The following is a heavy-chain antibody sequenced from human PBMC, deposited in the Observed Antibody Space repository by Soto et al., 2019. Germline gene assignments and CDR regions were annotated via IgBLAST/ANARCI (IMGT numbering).Heavy chain of an antibody. V-gene: IGHV3-64D*08. J-gene: IGHJ4*02. Sequence: EVQLVESGGGLVQPGGSLRLSCSASGFTFRTSPMHWVRQTPEKGLEYVSVISSDGGTTYYADSVKGRFSISRDNSKSTLYLQMTSLRAEDTAVYYCVVPVFSGWYVYWGQGTLVTVSS. CDR2: ISSDGGTT. CDR3: VVPVFSGWYVY. CDR1: GFTFRTSP. D-gene: IGHD6-19*01.